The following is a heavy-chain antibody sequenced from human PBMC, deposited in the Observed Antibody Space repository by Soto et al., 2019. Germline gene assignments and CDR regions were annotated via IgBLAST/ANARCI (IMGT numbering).Heavy chain of an antibody. CDR2: VYYSGST. V-gene: IGHV4-59*01. Sequence: PSETLSLTCTVSGGSISGYYWSWIRQPPGKGLEWIGYVYYSGSTTYNPSLKSRVTISADTSKNQFSLRLSSVTAADTAVYYCARDGQSCRGSPCSWYFQYWGQGALVTVSS. D-gene: IGHD2-15*01. CDR3: ARDGQSCRGSPCSWYFQY. CDR1: GGSISGYY. J-gene: IGHJ4*02.